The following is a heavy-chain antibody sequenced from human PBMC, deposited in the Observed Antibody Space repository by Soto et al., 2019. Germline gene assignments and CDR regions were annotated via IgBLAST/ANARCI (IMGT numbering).Heavy chain of an antibody. V-gene: IGHV1-69*06. Sequence: VASVKVSCKASGGTFSSYAISWVRQAPGQGLEWMGGIIPIFGTANYAQKFPGRVTITADKSKSTAYMELSSLRSEDTAVYYCAREPVITNNYYYGMDVWGQGTTVTVSS. CDR1: GGTFSSYA. CDR3: AREPVITNNYYYGMDV. J-gene: IGHJ6*02. CDR2: IIPIFGTA. D-gene: IGHD3-22*01.